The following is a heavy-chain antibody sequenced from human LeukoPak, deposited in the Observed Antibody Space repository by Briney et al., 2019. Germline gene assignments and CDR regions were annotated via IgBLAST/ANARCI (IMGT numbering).Heavy chain of an antibody. V-gene: IGHV1-2*06. CDR2: INPNSGGT. Sequence: ASVKVSCKASGYTFTGYYMHWVRQAPGQGLEWMGRINPNSGGTNYAQKFQGRVTMTRDTSISTAYMELSRLRSDDTAVYYCARDYSDYYTLDYWGQGTLVTVSS. CDR3: ARDYSDYYTLDY. D-gene: IGHD1-26*01. J-gene: IGHJ4*02. CDR1: GYTFTGYY.